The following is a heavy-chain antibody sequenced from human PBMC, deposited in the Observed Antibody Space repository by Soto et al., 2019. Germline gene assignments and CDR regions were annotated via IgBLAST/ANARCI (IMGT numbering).Heavy chain of an antibody. V-gene: IGHV1-58*01. D-gene: IGHD6-13*01. J-gene: IGHJ6*02. CDR1: GFTFTSSA. CDR3: AADFPPAPAAAELYYYYYGMDV. Sequence: ASVKVSCKASGFTFTSSAVQWVRQARGQRLEWIGWIVVGSGNTNYAQKFQERVTITRDMSTSTAYMELSSLRSEDTAVYYCAADFPPAPAAAELYYYYYGMDVWGQGTTVTVSS. CDR2: IVVGSGNT.